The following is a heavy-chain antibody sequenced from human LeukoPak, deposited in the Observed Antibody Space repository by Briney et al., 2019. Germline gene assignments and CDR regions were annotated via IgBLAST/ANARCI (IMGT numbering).Heavy chain of an antibody. CDR1: GASINSRDYY. J-gene: IGHJ3*02. Sequence: PSETLSLTCTVSGASINSRDYYWGWIRQPPGQGLEWIGSIYSDGTTYYNPSLKSRVYISADTSKNHFSLWLSSVTAADMAVYYCAKHRGSFFGAFDIWGQGTAVSVSS. D-gene: IGHD1-26*01. V-gene: IGHV4-39*01. CDR3: AKHRGSFFGAFDI. CDR2: IYSDGTT.